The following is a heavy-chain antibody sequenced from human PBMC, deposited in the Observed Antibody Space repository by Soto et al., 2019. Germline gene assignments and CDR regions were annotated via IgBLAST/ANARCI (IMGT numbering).Heavy chain of an antibody. J-gene: IGHJ6*03. CDR2: IKQDGSEK. D-gene: IGHD3-16*01. Sequence: GGSLRLSCAASAFTLSTYYMSWVRQAPGKGLEWVAYIKQDGSEKYYVDSVKGRFTISRDNAKNSLSLQMSSLRAEDTAVYFCARVGVVMGGDYYYMDVWGKGTTVTVSS. CDR1: AFTLSTYY. V-gene: IGHV3-7*01. CDR3: ARVGVVMGGDYYYMDV.